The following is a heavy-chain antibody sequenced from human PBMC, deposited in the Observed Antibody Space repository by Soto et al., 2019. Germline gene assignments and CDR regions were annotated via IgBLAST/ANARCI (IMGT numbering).Heavy chain of an antibody. V-gene: IGHV4-39*01. D-gene: IGHD1-26*01. Sequence: QLQLQESGPGLVKPSETLSLTCTVSGGSISSSSYYWGWIRQPPGKGLEWIGSISYSGSTYYNPSLTSRVNISVDTSKNQFSPKLSSVTAADTAVYYCARDLVGATAYWGQGTLVTVSS. CDR3: ARDLVGATAY. CDR2: ISYSGST. J-gene: IGHJ4*02. CDR1: GGSISSSSYY.